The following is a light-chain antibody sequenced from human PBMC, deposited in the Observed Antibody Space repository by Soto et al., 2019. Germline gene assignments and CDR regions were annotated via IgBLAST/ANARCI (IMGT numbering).Light chain of an antibody. CDR3: QQYNNWPRRT. Sequence: EIVMTQSPATLSVSPGERATLSCRASQSVSSNLAWYQQKPGQAPRLLIYGATTRATGIPARFSGSGSGTEFTFTIRSLQSEDFAVYYCQQYNNWPRRTFGQGTKVEI. J-gene: IGKJ1*01. CDR1: QSVSSN. CDR2: GAT. V-gene: IGKV3-15*01.